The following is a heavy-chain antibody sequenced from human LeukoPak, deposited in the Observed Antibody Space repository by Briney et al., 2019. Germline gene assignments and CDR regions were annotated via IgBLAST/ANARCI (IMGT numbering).Heavy chain of an antibody. CDR1: GFTFSSYA. CDR2: ISGSGGST. Sequence: PGGSLRLSCAASGFTFSSYAMSWVRQAPGKGLEWVSAISGSGGSTYYPDSVKGRFTISRDNSKNTLYLQMNSLRAEDTAVYYCANIPGVGYCSSTSCLPSDYWGQGTLVTVSS. D-gene: IGHD2-2*01. J-gene: IGHJ4*02. V-gene: IGHV3-23*01. CDR3: ANIPGVGYCSSTSCLPSDY.